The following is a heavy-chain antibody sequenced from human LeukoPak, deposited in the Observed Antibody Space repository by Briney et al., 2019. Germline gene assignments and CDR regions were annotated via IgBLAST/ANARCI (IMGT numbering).Heavy chain of an antibody. Sequence: GGSLRLSCAASGFTVSSNYMSWVRQAPGKGLEWVSVIYSGGSTYYADSVKARFTIPRDTSKNTLYLQMNSLRAEDTAVYYCARDSTTVTTDYWGQGTLVTVSS. J-gene: IGHJ4*02. CDR2: IYSGGST. V-gene: IGHV3-53*01. CDR3: ARDSTTVTTDY. D-gene: IGHD4-17*01. CDR1: GFTVSSNY.